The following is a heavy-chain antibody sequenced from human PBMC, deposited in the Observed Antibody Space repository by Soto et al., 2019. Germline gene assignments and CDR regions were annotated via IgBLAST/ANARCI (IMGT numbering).Heavy chain of an antibody. CDR3: ARNYYYYYGMDV. CDR1: GGSVSSGSYY. Sequence: PSETLSLTCTVSGGSVSSGSYYWSWIRQPPGKGLEWIGYIYYSGSTNYNPSLKSRATISVDTSKNQFSLKLSSVTAADTAVYYCARNYYYYYGMDVWGQGTTVTVSS. J-gene: IGHJ6*02. V-gene: IGHV4-61*01. CDR2: IYYSGST.